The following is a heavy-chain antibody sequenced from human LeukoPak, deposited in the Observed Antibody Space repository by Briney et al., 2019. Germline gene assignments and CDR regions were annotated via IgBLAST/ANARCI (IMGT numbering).Heavy chain of an antibody. V-gene: IGHV3-30*18. CDR1: GFTFSSYG. CDR3: ANSRNPTVTTFAFDY. D-gene: IGHD4-17*01. CDR2: ISYDGSNK. J-gene: IGHJ4*02. Sequence: GGSLRLSCAASGFTFSSYGMHWVRQAPGKGLKWVAVISYDGSNKYYADSVKGRFTISRDNSKNTLYLQMNSLRAEDTAVYYCANSRNPTVTTFAFDYWGQGTLVTVSS.